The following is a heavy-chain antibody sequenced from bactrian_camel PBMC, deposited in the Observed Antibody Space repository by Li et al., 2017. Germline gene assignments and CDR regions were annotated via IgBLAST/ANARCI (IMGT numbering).Heavy chain of an antibody. CDR2: IDDLGST. Sequence: HVQLVESGGGSVETGGSVRLSCVASTYTYCMGWFRQAPGKEREGVAGIDDLGSTTYADSVKGRFTISQDNAKNTYYLQIDSLKPEDSGMYYCALAKLARVVAGTKFSRCPRESEEYYGWGQGTQVTVS. J-gene: IGHJ4*01. CDR3: ALAKLARVVAGTKFSRCPRESEEYYG. V-gene: IGHV3S53*01. CDR1: TYTYCM. D-gene: IGHD1*01.